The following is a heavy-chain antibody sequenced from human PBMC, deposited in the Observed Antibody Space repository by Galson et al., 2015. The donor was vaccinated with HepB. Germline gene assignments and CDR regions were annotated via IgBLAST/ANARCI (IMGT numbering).Heavy chain of an antibody. CDR3: ARWSYSDSSGYISFAFDI. V-gene: IGHV3-66*01. CDR1: GFTFSSYS. D-gene: IGHD3-22*01. J-gene: IGHJ3*02. CDR2: IYSGGST. Sequence: SLRLSCAASGFTFSSYSMNWVRQAPGKGLEWVSVIYSGGSTYYADSVKGRVTISRDNSKSTLYLQMNSLRAEDTAVYYCARWSYSDSSGYISFAFDIWGQGTMVTVSS.